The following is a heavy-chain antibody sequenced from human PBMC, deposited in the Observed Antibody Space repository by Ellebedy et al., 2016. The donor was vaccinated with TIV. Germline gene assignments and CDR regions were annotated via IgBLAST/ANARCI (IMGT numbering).Heavy chain of an antibody. CDR3: ARDEAAAGTLADY. Sequence: ASVKVSCXASGYTFTSYYMHWVRQAPGQGLEWMGIINPSGGSTSYAQKLQGRVTMTTDTSTSTAYMELRSLRSDDTAVYYCARDEAAAGTLADYWGQGTLVTVSS. D-gene: IGHD6-13*01. V-gene: IGHV1-46*01. J-gene: IGHJ4*02. CDR1: GYTFTSYY. CDR2: INPSGGST.